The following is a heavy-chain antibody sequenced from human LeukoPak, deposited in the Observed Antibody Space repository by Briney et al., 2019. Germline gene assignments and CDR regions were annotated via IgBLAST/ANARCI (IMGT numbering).Heavy chain of an antibody. Sequence: SETLSLTCTVSGGSISSYYWSWIRQPPGKGLEWIGYIYYSGSTNYNPSLKSRVTISVDTSKNQFSLKLSSVTAADTAVYYCARDTPDYGDYVGHYFDYWGQGTLVTVSS. V-gene: IGHV4-59*01. J-gene: IGHJ4*02. CDR2: IYYSGST. CDR1: GGSISSYY. CDR3: ARDTPDYGDYVGHYFDY. D-gene: IGHD4-17*01.